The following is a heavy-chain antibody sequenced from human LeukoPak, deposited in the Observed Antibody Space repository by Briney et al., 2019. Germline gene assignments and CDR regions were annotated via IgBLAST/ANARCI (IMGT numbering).Heavy chain of an antibody. CDR2: ISAYNGNT. Sequence: ASVKVSCKASGYTFTGYYMHWVRQAPGQGLEWMGWISAYNGNTNYAQKLQGRVTMTTDTSTSTAYMELRSLRSDDTAVYYCARDNHLTGYDYWGQGTLVTVSS. J-gene: IGHJ4*02. D-gene: IGHD3-9*01. V-gene: IGHV1-18*04. CDR3: ARDNHLTGYDY. CDR1: GYTFTGYY.